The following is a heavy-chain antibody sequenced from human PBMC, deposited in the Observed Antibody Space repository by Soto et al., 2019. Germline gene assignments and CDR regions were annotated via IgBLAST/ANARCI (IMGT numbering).Heavy chain of an antibody. J-gene: IGHJ6*02. V-gene: IGHV1-18*01. CDR1: GFTFSNYG. Sequence: ASLKVSCKASGFTFSNYGLNWVRQAPGQWLEWMGWVSANNGHTNYAQNLQGRVSMTTDTSTSTAYMELRGLTFDDTAVYYCARDIESVTAKHFFYYYAMDVWGQGTTVTVSS. CDR2: VSANNGHT. CDR3: ARDIESVTAKHFFYYYAMDV. D-gene: IGHD2-8*01.